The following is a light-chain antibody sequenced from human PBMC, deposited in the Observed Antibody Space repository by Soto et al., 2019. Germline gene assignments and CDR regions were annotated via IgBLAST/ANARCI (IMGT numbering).Light chain of an antibody. CDR2: GAF. CDR3: QQRSTWPRT. Sequence: RNSLATLSVPPEKDATPSCWASQGIGDTLAWYQHKPGQTPRLLIYGAFTTATGIPARFSGSGSGTEFTLTISSLQSEEFAVDNCQQRSTWPRTFGGGTKVDIK. CDR1: QGIGDT. J-gene: IGKJ4*01. V-gene: IGKV3-15*01.